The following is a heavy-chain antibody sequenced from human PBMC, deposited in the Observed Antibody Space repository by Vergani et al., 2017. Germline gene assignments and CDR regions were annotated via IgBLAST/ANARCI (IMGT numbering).Heavy chain of an antibody. V-gene: IGHV3-30*02. CDR1: GFSFNTYG. D-gene: IGHD4-17*01. Sequence: QVQLVETGGGVVQPGGSLRLYCATSGFSFNTYGAHWVRQAPGKGLEWVEFIGYEGRIKYNVDSVTGRFTISRDTSKKTLSLQMRILRADDTAVYYCAKDGRENSDYGYFDYWGQGTLVTVSS. CDR3: AKDGRENSDYGYFDY. CDR2: IGYEGRIK. J-gene: IGHJ4*02.